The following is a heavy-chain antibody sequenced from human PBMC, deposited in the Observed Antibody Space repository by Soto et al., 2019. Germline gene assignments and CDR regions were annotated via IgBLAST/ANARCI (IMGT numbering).Heavy chain of an antibody. CDR1: GGSISSYY. Sequence: SETLSLTCTVSGGSISSYYWSWIRQPPGEGLEWIGYIYYSGSTNYNPSLKSRVTISVDTSKNQFSLKLSSVTAADTAVYYCARHTDSSSWYFDHWGQGTLVTVSS. D-gene: IGHD6-13*01. J-gene: IGHJ4*02. CDR3: ARHTDSSSWYFDH. V-gene: IGHV4-59*08. CDR2: IYYSGST.